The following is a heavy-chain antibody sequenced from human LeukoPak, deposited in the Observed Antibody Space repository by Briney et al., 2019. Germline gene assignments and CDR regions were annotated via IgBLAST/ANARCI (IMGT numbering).Heavy chain of an antibody. CDR2: IIPIFGTA. Sequence: ASVKVSCKASGGTFSSYAISWVRQAPGQGLEWMGEIIPIFGTANYAQKFQGRVTITTDESTSTAYMELSSLRSEDTAMYYCARHGGISIFGVAQPGGAFDIWGQGTMVTVSS. CDR3: ARHGGISIFGVAQPGGAFDI. J-gene: IGHJ3*02. CDR1: GGTFSSYA. D-gene: IGHD3-3*01. V-gene: IGHV1-69*05.